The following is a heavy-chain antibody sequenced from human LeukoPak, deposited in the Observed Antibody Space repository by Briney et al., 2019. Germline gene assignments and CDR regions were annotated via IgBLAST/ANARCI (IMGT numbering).Heavy chain of an antibody. Sequence: GGSLRLSCAASGFTFSSYEMNWVRQAPGKGLEWVSYISSSGSTIYYADSVKGRFTISRDNAKNSLYLQMNSLRAEDTAVYYCARDRGENFDSSGYSDYWGQGTLVTVSS. D-gene: IGHD3-22*01. V-gene: IGHV3-48*03. CDR1: GFTFSSYE. CDR3: ARDRGENFDSSGYSDY. CDR2: ISSSGSTI. J-gene: IGHJ4*02.